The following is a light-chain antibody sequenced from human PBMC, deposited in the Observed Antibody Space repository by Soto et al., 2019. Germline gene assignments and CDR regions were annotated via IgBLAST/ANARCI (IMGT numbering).Light chain of an antibody. Sequence: DVVMTQTPLSSPVTLGQPASISCSSSQSLVYSDGNTYLSWLQQRPGQPPRLLIYKVSNRFSGVPDRFSGSGAGTAFTLTISRVEAEDVAIYSCMQTTHLPHTFGQGTKLEIK. V-gene: IGKV2-24*01. CDR2: KVS. CDR3: MQTTHLPHT. CDR1: QSLVYSDGNTY. J-gene: IGKJ2*01.